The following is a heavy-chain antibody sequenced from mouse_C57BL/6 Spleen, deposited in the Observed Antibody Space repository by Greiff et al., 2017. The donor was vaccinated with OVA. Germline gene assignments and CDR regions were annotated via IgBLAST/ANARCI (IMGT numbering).Heavy chain of an antibody. CDR1: GYSITSGYY. V-gene: IGHV3-6*01. CDR2: ISYDGSN. CDR3: ARAGYGNYGYFDY. D-gene: IGHD2-1*01. Sequence: EVKLQESGPGLVKPSQSLSLTCSVTGYSITSGYYWNWIRQFPGNKLEWMGYISYDGSNNYNPSLKNRISITRDTSKNQFFLKLNSVTTEDTATYYCARAGYGNYGYFDYWGQGTTLTVSS. J-gene: IGHJ2*01.